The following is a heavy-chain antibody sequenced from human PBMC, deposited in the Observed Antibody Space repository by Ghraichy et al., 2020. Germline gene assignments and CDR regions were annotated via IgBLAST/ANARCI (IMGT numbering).Heavy chain of an antibody. V-gene: IGHV3-9*01. D-gene: IGHD3-22*01. Sequence: GGSLRLSCAASGFTFDNYAMHWVRQAPGKGLEWVSGISWNSGSIGYADSVKGRFTISRDNAKNSLYLQMNSLRAEDTALYYCAKDIGGITMISAYCCQGTLATFSS. CDR3: AKDIGGITMISAY. CDR2: ISWNSGSI. CDR1: GFTFDNYA. J-gene: IGHJ4*02.